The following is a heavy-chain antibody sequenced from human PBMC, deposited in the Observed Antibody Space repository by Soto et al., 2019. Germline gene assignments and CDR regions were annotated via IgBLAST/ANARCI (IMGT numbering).Heavy chain of an antibody. CDR1: GYTFTGYY. V-gene: IGHV1-2*02. J-gene: IGHJ4*02. D-gene: IGHD6-13*01. CDR3: ARDWNDQVDSSSWAGLDY. Sequence: QVQLVQSGAEVKKPGASVKVSCKASGYTFTGYYMHWVRQAPGQGLEWMGWINPNSGGTNDAQKFQGRVTMTRDTSIRTAYMELSRLRSDDTAVYYCARDWNDQVDSSSWAGLDYWGQGTLVTVSS. CDR2: INPNSGGT.